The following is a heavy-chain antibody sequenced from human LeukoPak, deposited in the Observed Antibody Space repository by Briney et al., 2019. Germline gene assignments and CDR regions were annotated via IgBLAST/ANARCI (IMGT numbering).Heavy chain of an antibody. D-gene: IGHD3-10*01. CDR2: IYWDDDK. J-gene: IGHJ3*02. V-gene: IGHV2-5*02. CDR1: GFSLSSSGVG. Sequence: SGPTLVNPTQTLTLTCTFSGFSLSSSGVGVGWIRQPPGKALEWLALIYWDDDKRYSPSLKSRLTITKDTSKNQVVLTMTNMDPVDTATYYCAHRGIYGSGSQAFDIWGQGTMVTVSS. CDR3: AHRGIYGSGSQAFDI.